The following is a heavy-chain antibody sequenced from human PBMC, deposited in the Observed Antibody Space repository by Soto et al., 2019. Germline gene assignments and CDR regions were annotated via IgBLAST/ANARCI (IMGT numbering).Heavy chain of an antibody. J-gene: IGHJ4*02. V-gene: IGHV3-30*03. CDR1: GFTFSSYG. D-gene: IGHD5-18*01. Sequence: GGSLRLSCAASGFTFSSYGMHWVRQAPGKGLEWVAVISYDGSNKYYADSVKGRFTISRDNSKNTLYLQMNSLRAEDTAVYYCATTRIQLWLPYFDYWGQGXLVTVPS. CDR3: ATTRIQLWLPYFDY. CDR2: ISYDGSNK.